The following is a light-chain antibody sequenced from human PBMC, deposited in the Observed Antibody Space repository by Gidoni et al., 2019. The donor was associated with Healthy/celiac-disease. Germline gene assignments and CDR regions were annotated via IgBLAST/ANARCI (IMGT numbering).Light chain of an antibody. V-gene: IGKV3-11*01. CDR1: QSVSSD. J-gene: IGKJ1*01. Sequence: EVVLTQAPATLALSPGERATRSCRASQSVSSDLAWYHQKPGQAPRLLIYDASNRATGIPARFSGSGSGTDFTLTISSLEPEDFAVYYCQQRSNWPWTFGQGTKVEIK. CDR3: QQRSNWPWT. CDR2: DAS.